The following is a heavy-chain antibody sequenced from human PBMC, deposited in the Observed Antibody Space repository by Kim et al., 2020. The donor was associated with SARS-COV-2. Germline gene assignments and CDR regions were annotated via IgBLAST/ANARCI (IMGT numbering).Heavy chain of an antibody. V-gene: IGHV3-23*01. J-gene: IGHJ4*02. CDR2: ISGDGGRT. CDR1: GFTFTNYA. D-gene: IGHD3-3*01. CDR3: ATEWRMTTLSSGGDYFDS. Sequence: GGSLRLSCAASGFTFTNYAINGVRRAPGKGRKGVSAISGDGGRTYYADSGTGRFTISRDNSKKTLYLQMNNLRVEDTAIYYCATEWRMTTLSSGGDYFDSWGQGTQVTVSS.